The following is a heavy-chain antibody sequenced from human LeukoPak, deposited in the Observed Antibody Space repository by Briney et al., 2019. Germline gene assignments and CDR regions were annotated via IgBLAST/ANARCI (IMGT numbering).Heavy chain of an antibody. D-gene: IGHD3-10*01. Sequence: GGSLRLSCAASGFTFSSYSMNWVRQAPGKGLEWVSYISSGSSTIYYADSVKGRFTISRDNAKNSLYLQMNSLRAEDTAVYYCARRAPNLLWFGESDYWGQGTLVTVSS. J-gene: IGHJ4*02. V-gene: IGHV3-48*01. CDR1: GFTFSSYS. CDR2: ISSGSSTI. CDR3: ARRAPNLLWFGESDY.